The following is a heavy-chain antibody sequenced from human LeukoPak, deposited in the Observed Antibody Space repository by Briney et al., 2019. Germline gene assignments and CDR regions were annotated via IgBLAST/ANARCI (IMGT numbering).Heavy chain of an antibody. J-gene: IGHJ4*02. CDR3: ARGKVEDVPAANDYFDY. CDR2: IIPIFGTA. D-gene: IGHD2-2*01. V-gene: IGHV1-69*13. Sequence: GASVKVSCKASGGTFSSYAISWVRQAPGQGLEWMGGIIPIFGTANYAQKFQGRVTITADESTSTAYMELSSLRSEDTAVYYCARGKVEDVPAANDYFDYWGQGTLVTVSS. CDR1: GGTFSSYA.